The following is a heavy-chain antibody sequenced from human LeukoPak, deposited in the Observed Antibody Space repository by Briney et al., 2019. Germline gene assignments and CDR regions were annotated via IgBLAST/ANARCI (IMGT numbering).Heavy chain of an antibody. D-gene: IGHD2-2*01. CDR1: GFTVSNNR. V-gene: IGHV3-9*01. J-gene: IGHJ3*02. Sequence: GGSLRLSCAASGFTVSNNRLSWVRQAPGKGLEWVSGISWNSGSIGYADSVKGRFTISRDNAKNSLYLQMNSLRAEDTALYYCAKDIDSTTAMGTFDIWGQGTMVTVSS. CDR2: ISWNSGSI. CDR3: AKDIDSTTAMGTFDI.